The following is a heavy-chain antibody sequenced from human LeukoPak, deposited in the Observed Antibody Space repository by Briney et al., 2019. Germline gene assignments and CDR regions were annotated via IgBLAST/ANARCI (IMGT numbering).Heavy chain of an antibody. V-gene: IGHV4-39*07. CDR1: GGSISSSSYY. Sequence: PSETLSLTCTVSGGSISSSSYYWGWIRQPPGKGLEWIGSIYYSGSTYYNPSLKSRVTISVDTSKNQFSLKLGSVTAADTAVYYCARDAYYYDSSGRGGYFDYWGQGTLVTVSS. J-gene: IGHJ4*02. CDR2: IYYSGST. CDR3: ARDAYYYDSSGRGGYFDY. D-gene: IGHD3-22*01.